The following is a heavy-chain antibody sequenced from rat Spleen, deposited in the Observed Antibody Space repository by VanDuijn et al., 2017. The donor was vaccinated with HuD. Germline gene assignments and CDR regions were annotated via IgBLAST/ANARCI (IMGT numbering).Heavy chain of an antibody. CDR3: TRDRVGFYNSGYYFDY. V-gene: IGHV2-63*01. Sequence: QVRLKESGPGLVQPSETLSLTCTVSGFSITTYTVSWIRQPSGKGPEWMGRLWYDGRTAYNSALKSRLSISRDTSKNQIFLKMNSLQTDDTGTYYCTRDRVGFYNSGYYFDYWGQGVMVTVSS. CDR2: LWYDGRT. D-gene: IGHD4-3*01. CDR1: GFSITTYT. J-gene: IGHJ2*01.